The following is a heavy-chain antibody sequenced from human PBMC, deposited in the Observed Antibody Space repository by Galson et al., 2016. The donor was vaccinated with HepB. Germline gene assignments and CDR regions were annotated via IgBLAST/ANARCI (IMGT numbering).Heavy chain of an antibody. CDR2: IYSYGDT. CDR3: SRDPDGDGYSFLED. J-gene: IGHJ4*02. V-gene: IGHV3-66*01. D-gene: IGHD5-18*01. CDR1: GLTFTRDN. Sequence: SLRLSCAASGLTFTRDNMNWIRQAPGKGLEWVSFIYSYGDTYYADSVKGRFTISRDNSKNTLSLQMNSLGAEDTAVYYCSRDPDGDGYSFLEDWGQGTLVTVSS.